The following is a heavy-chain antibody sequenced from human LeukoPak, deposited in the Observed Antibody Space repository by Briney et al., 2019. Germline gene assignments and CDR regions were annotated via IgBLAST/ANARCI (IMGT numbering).Heavy chain of an antibody. V-gene: IGHV4-61*02. J-gene: IGHJ4*02. D-gene: IGHD2-21*01. Sequence: SQTLSLTCTVSGGSFSSGSYYWRWIRQPAGKGLEWIGRIYTSGSTNYNPSLKSRVTISVDTSKNQFSLKLSSVTAADTAVYYCARGGGDWGFHQSDYWGLGTLVTVSS. CDR3: ARGGGDWGFHQSDY. CDR2: IYTSGST. CDR1: GGSFSSGSYY.